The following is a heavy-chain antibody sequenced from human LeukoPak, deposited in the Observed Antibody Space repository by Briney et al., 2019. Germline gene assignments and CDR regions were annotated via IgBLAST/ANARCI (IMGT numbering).Heavy chain of an antibody. CDR2: IIPIFGTA. Sequence: SVKVSCKASGGTFTSYAISWVRQAPGQGLEWMGGIIPIFGTANYAQKFQGRVTITADESTSTAYMELSSLRSEDTAVYYCAARSKWGSPSPFDYGGQGTLVTVSS. V-gene: IGHV1-69*13. CDR1: GGTFTSYA. CDR3: AARSKWGSPSPFDY. J-gene: IGHJ4*02. D-gene: IGHD2-2*01.